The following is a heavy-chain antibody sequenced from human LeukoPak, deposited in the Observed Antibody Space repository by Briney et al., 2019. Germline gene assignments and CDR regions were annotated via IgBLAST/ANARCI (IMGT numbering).Heavy chain of an antibody. CDR2: IIPIFGTA. D-gene: IGHD2-8*01. CDR1: GGTFSSYA. CDR3: ARASTYCTNGVCYNSEGPPFDY. J-gene: IGHJ4*02. Sequence: ASVKVSCKASGGTFSSYAISWVRQAPGQGLEWMGRIIPIFGTANYAQKFQGRVTITTDESTSTAYMELSSLRSEDTAVYYCARASTYCTNGVCYNSEGPPFDYWGQGTLVTVSS. V-gene: IGHV1-69*05.